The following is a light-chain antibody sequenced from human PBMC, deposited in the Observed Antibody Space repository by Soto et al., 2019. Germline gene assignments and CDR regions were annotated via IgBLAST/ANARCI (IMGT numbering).Light chain of an antibody. J-gene: IGKJ1*01. CDR3: QQYLTSPKT. CDR2: RAS. V-gene: IGKV3-15*01. Sequence: IVMTQSPASISVPTGAIANLSCRASQTVYSNVAWYQQRPGQAPRLLIYRASSRATDIPARFSGSGSGTDFTLTISRLEPEDFAVYYCQQYLTSPKTFGQGNKGAIK. CDR1: QTVYSN.